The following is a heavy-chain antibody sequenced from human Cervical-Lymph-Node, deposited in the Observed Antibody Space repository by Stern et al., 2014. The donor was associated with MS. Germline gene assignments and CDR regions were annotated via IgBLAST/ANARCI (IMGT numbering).Heavy chain of an antibody. V-gene: IGHV4-34*01. CDR3: ALPEHS. CDR1: GVSFSNYY. CDR2: INHGGNT. J-gene: IGHJ4*02. Sequence: QVQLQQWGAGLLRPSETLSLTCEVSGVSFSNYYWSWIRQPPGKRPEWIGDINHGGNTNYNPFLRGRVTLSVDASKNQFSLNLTSVTAADTAVYYCALPEHSWGQGSLVTVTS.